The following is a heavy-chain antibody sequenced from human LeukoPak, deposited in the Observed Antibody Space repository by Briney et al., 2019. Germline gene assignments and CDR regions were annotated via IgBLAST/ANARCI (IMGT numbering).Heavy chain of an antibody. J-gene: IGHJ6*04. D-gene: IGHD5-12*01. Sequence: SETLSLTCTVSGGSISSGDYYWSWIRQLPGKGLEWIGYIYYSGSTYYNPSFKSRVTISVDTSKNQFSLKLSSVTAADTAVYYCARVGYSGYDPHYYYGMDVWGKGTTVTVSS. V-gene: IGHV4-30-4*01. CDR1: GGSISSGDYY. CDR3: ARVGYSGYDPHYYYGMDV. CDR2: IYYSGST.